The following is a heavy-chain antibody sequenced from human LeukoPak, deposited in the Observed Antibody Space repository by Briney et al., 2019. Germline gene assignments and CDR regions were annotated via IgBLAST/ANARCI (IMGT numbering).Heavy chain of an antibody. D-gene: IGHD3-22*01. J-gene: IGHJ3*02. CDR1: GAYVSSIGYS. CDR2: IYQSGSA. CDR3: ARNSYYDNSGEGAFDI. Sequence: SETLSLTWGVSGAYVSSIGYSWSWIRQPPGRGLEWTGHIYQSGSASYNPSLQSRVTISIDKSKNQFSLNLNSVTAADTAVYYCARNSYYDNSGEGAFDIWGQGTMVTVSS. V-gene: IGHV4-30-2*01.